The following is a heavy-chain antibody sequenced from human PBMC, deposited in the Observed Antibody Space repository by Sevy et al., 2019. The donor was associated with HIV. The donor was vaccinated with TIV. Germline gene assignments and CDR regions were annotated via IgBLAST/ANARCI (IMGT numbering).Heavy chain of an antibody. CDR2: ISSSSSYI. CDR1: GFTFSSNS. Sequence: GGSLRLSCAASGFTFSSNSMNWVRQAPGKGLEWVSSISSSSSYIYYADSVKGRFTISRDNAKKSQYLQMNRLRAEDTAVYCWARGGEYYDSSGITDYWGQGTLVTVSS. CDR3: ARGGEYYDSSGITDY. D-gene: IGHD3-22*01. J-gene: IGHJ4*02. V-gene: IGHV3-21*01.